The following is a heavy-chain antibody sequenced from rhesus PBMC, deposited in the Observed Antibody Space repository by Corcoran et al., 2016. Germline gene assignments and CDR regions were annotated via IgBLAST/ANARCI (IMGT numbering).Heavy chain of an antibody. J-gene: IGHJ4*01. CDR3: ARRLVIVINYFDY. D-gene: IGHD3-28*01. V-gene: IGHV2-1*01. Sequence: QVPLKESGPALVKPTQTLTLTCTFSGFSICTSGLGVGWIRQPTGKTLEWLANIYLDNDKRYSTSLKSRLTITRDTTKNQVVLTMPNMDPVDTTTDDCARRLVIVINYFDYWGQGVLVTVSS. CDR1: GFSICTSGLG. CDR2: IYLDNDK.